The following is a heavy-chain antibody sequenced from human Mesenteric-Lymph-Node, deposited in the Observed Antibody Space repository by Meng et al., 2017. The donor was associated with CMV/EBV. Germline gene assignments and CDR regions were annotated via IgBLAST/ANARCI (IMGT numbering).Heavy chain of an antibody. Sequence: KAAGYIFTDVARNWVRQAPGQGPEWMGWINTDTGDPTYVQDFTGRFVFSLDTSASTAFLEISSLKAEDTAVYYCATKGTDYSSSLGYWGQGTLVTVSS. CDR1: GYIFTDVA. CDR2: INTDTGDP. V-gene: IGHV7-4-1*02. J-gene: IGHJ4*02. CDR3: ATKGTDYSSSLGY. D-gene: IGHD6-13*01.